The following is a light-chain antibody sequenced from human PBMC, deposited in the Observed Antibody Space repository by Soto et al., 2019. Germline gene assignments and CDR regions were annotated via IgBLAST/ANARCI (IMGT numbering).Light chain of an antibody. CDR1: PGITNY. CDR2: AAS. V-gene: IGKV1-27*01. J-gene: IGKJ4*01. CDR3: QNYNGAPFT. Sequence: DIQMTQSPSSLSASVGDRVTITCRASPGITNYLAWYQQKPGKVPKLLIYAASTLHSGVPSRFSGSGSGTDFTLTISSLQPEDVATYYCQNYNGAPFTFGGGTKVEIK.